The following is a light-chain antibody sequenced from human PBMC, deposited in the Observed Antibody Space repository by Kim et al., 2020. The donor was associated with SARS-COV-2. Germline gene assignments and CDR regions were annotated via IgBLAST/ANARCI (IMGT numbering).Light chain of an antibody. J-gene: IGLJ3*02. V-gene: IGLV2-14*03. CDR2: DVR. Sequence: GQSISISCTGTSSDIGGHNSVAWYQQHPAKAPKLMIFDVRRRPSGVSNRFSGSKSGNTASLTISGLQAEDEAVYYCSSYTLSDTWVFGGGTQLTVL. CDR3: SSYTLSDTWV. CDR1: SSDIGGHNS.